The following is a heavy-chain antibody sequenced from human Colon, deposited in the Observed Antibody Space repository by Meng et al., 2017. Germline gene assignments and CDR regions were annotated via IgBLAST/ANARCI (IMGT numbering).Heavy chain of an antibody. CDR1: GGSITTNSY. D-gene: IGHD4-23*01. CDR2: IDHRGDP. V-gene: IGHV4-4*02. J-gene: IGHJ4*02. Sequence: LGPGPGLVKPSGTLSLTCAVSGGSITTNSYWSWVRQSPEKGLEWIGQIDHRGDPYYNPSLKSRVTMSVDRSKSQVSLQLTSVTAADTAVYYCARHGGYYQDYWGQGTLVTVSS. CDR3: ARHGGYYQDY.